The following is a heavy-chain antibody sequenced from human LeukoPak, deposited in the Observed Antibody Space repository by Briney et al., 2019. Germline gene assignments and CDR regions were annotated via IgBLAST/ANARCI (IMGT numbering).Heavy chain of an antibody. V-gene: IGHV3-30*02. CDR3: AKISSSAEPNFDH. J-gene: IGHJ4*02. CDR2: IWPDGSKK. Sequence: PGGSLRLSCAGSGFTFSTYAMHWVRQAPGKGLEWVAFIWPDGSKKCYADSVKGRFAISRENSNNTLYLQMNSLRPEDTGLYFCAKISSSAEPNFDHWGQGTRLTVSS. D-gene: IGHD1-14*01. CDR1: GFTFSTYA.